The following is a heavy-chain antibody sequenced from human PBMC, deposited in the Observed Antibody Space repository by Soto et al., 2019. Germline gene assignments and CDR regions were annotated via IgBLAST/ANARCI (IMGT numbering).Heavy chain of an antibody. J-gene: IGHJ3*02. CDR1: GYTFTVYY. CDR2: ISPNSGGT. V-gene: IGHV1-2*02. D-gene: IGHD6-13*01. Sequence: QVHLVQSGAEVKKPGASVKVSCKASGYTFTVYYMHWVRQAPGQGLEWMGWISPNSGGTFAAQKFQGRVTMTRDTSVNMAYMELTSLKSDDTAVYYCARQRKGAAAGPVDAVDIWGQGTLVTVSS. CDR3: ARQRKGAAAGPVDAVDI.